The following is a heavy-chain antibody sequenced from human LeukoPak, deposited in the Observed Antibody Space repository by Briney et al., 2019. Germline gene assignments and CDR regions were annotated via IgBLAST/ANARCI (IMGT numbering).Heavy chain of an antibody. J-gene: IGHJ4*02. D-gene: IGHD3-9*01. CDR3: AKDPWILTERTAYYFDY. CDR2: ISGSGGST. Sequence: GGSLRLSCAASGFTFSSYAMSWVRQAPGKGLEWVSAISGSGGSTYYADSVKGRFTISRDNSKNTLYLQMNSLRAEDTAVYYCAKDPWILTERTAYYFDYWGQGTLVTVSS. CDR1: GFTFSSYA. V-gene: IGHV3-23*01.